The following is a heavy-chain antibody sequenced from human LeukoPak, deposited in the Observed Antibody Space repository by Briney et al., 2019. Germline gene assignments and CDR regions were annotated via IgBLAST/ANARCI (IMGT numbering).Heavy chain of an antibody. CDR2: IYYSGST. Sequence: SDTLSLTCTVSGGSISSYYWSWIRQPPGKGLEWIGYIYYSGSTNYNPSLTSRVTISVDTSKNQFSLKLSSVTAADTAVYYCARAREWGGYSGYHDESAAGTSFDYWGQGTLVTVSS. CDR1: GGSISSYY. V-gene: IGHV4-59*07. CDR3: ARAREWGGYSGYHDESAAGTSFDY. J-gene: IGHJ4*02. D-gene: IGHD5-12*01.